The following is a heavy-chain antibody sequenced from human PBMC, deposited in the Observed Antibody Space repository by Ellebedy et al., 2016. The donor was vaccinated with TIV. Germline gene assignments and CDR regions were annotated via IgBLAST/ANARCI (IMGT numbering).Heavy chain of an antibody. Sequence: SETLSLTCSVSGDSINFYYWAWIRQSPGKGLEWIAFIYGSGRTHYNPSLKSRVTISEDTSKNQFSLKVNSVTAADTAVYYCVRIYELRDYLDYWGQGIQVTVSS. CDR3: VRIYELRDYLDY. J-gene: IGHJ4*02. V-gene: IGHV4-59*01. D-gene: IGHD3-3*01. CDR2: IYGSGRT. CDR1: GDSINFYY.